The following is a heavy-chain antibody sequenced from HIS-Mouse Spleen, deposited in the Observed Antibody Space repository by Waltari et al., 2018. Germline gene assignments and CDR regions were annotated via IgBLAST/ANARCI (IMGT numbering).Heavy chain of an antibody. CDR2: IYYSGST. D-gene: IGHD6-13*01. J-gene: IGHJ2*01. CDR1: GGPISSRSYY. Sequence: QLQLQESGPGLVKPSETLSLTCTVSGGPISSRSYYWCGIRHPPGKGLEWIGSIYYSGSTYYNPSLKSRVTISVDTSKNQFSLKLSSVTAADTAVYYCAREIPYSSSWYDWYFDLWGRGTLVTVSS. V-gene: IGHV4-39*07. CDR3: AREIPYSSSWYDWYFDL.